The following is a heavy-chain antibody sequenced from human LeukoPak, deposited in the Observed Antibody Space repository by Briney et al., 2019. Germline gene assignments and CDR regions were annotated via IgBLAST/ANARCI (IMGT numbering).Heavy chain of an antibody. D-gene: IGHD6-6*01. J-gene: IGHJ4*02. Sequence: GGSLRLSCTASGFTFSDYWMTWVRQAPRKGPEWVANIKQDGSQRYYVDSVRGRFTISRDNAKNSLFLQMNGLRAEDTAVYYCARRGGSSSRRSPIDYWGQGTLVTVSS. CDR3: ARRGGSSSRRSPIDY. CDR2: IKQDGSQR. V-gene: IGHV3-7*01. CDR1: GFTFSDYW.